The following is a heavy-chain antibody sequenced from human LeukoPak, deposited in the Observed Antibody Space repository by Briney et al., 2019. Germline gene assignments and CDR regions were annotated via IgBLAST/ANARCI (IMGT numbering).Heavy chain of an antibody. CDR1: GFTFSSYG. V-gene: IGHV3-30*03. CDR3: ARGRWIQLWGYYFDY. J-gene: IGHJ4*02. D-gene: IGHD5-18*01. Sequence: GGSLRLSCAASGFTFSSYGMHWVRQAPGKGLEWVAVISYDGSNKYYADSVKGRFTISRDNSKNTLYLQMNSLRAEDTAVYYCARGRWIQLWGYYFDYWGQGTLVTVSS. CDR2: ISYDGSNK.